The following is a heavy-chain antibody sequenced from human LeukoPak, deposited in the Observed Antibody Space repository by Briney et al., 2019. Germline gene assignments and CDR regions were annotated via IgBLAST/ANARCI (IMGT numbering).Heavy chain of an antibody. CDR3: AGHCSSTSCYSRGDAFDI. V-gene: IGHV3-23*01. D-gene: IGHD2-2*01. J-gene: IGHJ3*02. CDR1: GFTFSSYA. Sequence: GGSLRLSCAASGFTFSSYAMSWVRQAPGKGLEWVSGISGSGASTYYADSVKGRFTISRDNSKNTLYLQMNSLRAEDTAVYYCAGHCSSTSCYSRGDAFDIWGQGTMVTVSS. CDR2: ISGSGAST.